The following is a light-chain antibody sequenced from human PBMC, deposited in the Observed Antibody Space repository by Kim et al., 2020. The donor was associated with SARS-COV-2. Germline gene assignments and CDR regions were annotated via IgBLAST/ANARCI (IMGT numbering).Light chain of an antibody. Sequence: QLVLTQSPSASASLGASVKLTCTLSSGHSSYAIAWHQQQPEKGPRYLMKLNSGGSHSKGDGIPDRFSGSSSGAERYLTISSLQSEDEADYYCQTWGTGIRVFGGGTQLTVL. CDR3: QTWGTGIRV. J-gene: IGLJ3*02. CDR1: SGHSSYA. V-gene: IGLV4-69*01. CDR2: LNSGGSH.